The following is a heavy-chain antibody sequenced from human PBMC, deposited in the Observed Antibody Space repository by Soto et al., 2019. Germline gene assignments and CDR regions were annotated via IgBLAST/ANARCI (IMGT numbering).Heavy chain of an antibody. V-gene: IGHV4-59*01. J-gene: IGHJ4*02. CDR1: GDSINNYY. CDR3: ARYRYCPNGVCYNNYFDS. Sequence: SETLSLTCTVSGDSINNYYWSWIRQPPGKGLEWIGYIYSSGSANYNPSLRSRLTISVDTSKSQFSLQLTSVSAADTAVYYCARYRYCPNGVCYNNYFDSWGQGTLVPVSS. CDR2: IYSSGSA. D-gene: IGHD2-8*01.